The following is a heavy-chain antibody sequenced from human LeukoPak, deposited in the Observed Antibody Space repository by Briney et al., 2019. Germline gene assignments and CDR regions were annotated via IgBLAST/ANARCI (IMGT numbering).Heavy chain of an antibody. CDR1: GYTFTGNY. J-gene: IGHJ4*02. Sequence: ASVKVSCKASGYTFTGNYLHWVRQAPGQGLEWMGWINPKRGDTEYAQKFQGRVTMTRDTAISTAYMELNRLRFGDTAMYYCARATGSSDFDYWGQGTLVTVSS. D-gene: IGHD1-1*01. V-gene: IGHV1-2*02. CDR3: ARATGSSDFDY. CDR2: INPKRGDT.